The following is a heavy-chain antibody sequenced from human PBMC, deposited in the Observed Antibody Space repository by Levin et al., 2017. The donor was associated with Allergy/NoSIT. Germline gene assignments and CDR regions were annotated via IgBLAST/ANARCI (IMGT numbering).Heavy chain of an antibody. CDR1: GYTFTSYY. V-gene: IGHV1-46*01. D-gene: IGHD3-10*01. CDR3: ARDVHYYGSGSYLDY. Sequence: ASVKVSCKASGYTFTSYYMHWVRQAPGQGLEWMGIINPSGGSTSYAQKFQGRVTMTRDTSTSTVYMELSSLRSEDTAVYYCARDVHYYGSGSYLDYWGQGTLVTVSS. J-gene: IGHJ4*02. CDR2: INPSGGST.